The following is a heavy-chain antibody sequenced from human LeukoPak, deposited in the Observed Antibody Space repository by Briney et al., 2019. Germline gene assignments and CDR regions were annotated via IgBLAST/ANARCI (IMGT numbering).Heavy chain of an antibody. CDR2: INHSGST. Sequence: SETLSLTCAVCGGSFSGYYWSWLRQPPGKGLEWIGEINHSGSTNYNPSLKSRVTISVDTPKNQFSLKLSSVTAADTAVYYCARGGYSYGYGYWGQGTLVTVSS. J-gene: IGHJ4*02. CDR1: GGSFSGYY. D-gene: IGHD5-18*01. V-gene: IGHV4-34*01. CDR3: ARGGYSYGYGY.